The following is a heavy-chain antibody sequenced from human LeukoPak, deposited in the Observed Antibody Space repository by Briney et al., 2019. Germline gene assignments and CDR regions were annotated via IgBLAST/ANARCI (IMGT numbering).Heavy chain of an antibody. D-gene: IGHD3-22*01. CDR1: GFTFSSYA. CDR3: AKYYDSSASYDY. J-gene: IGHJ4*02. CDR2: ISGGGIT. V-gene: IGHV3-23*01. Sequence: PGGSLRLSCAASGFTFSSYAMSWVRQAPGKGLEWVSAISGGGITYYADSVKGRFTISRDNSKSTLYLQMNSLRAEDTAIYYCAKYYDSSASYDYWGQGTLVTVSS.